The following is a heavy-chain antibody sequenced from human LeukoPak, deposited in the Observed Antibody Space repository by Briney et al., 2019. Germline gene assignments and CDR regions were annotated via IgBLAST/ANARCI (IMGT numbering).Heavy chain of an antibody. V-gene: IGHV4-59*01. CDR1: GGSISSYY. Sequence: SETLSLICTVSGGSISSYYWSWIRQPPGKGLEWIGYIYYSGSTNYNPSLKSRVTISVDTSKNQFSLKLSSVTAADTAVYYCARDGRRHYCDSSAHAFDIWGQGTMVTVSS. J-gene: IGHJ3*02. CDR3: ARDGRRHYCDSSAHAFDI. CDR2: IYYSGST. D-gene: IGHD3-22*01.